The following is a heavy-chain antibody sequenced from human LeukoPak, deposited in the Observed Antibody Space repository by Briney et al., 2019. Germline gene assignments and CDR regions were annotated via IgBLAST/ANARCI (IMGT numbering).Heavy chain of an antibody. D-gene: IGHD2-2*01. CDR2: IYSSGST. J-gene: IGHJ6*02. CDR1: GFTVSGNC. Sequence: GGSLRLSCAASGFTVSGNCMSWVRQAAGKGLEWVSVIYSSGSTYYADSVKGRFTISRDNSKNTLYLQMNSLRPEDTAVYYCARDKLPAPWYGMDVWGQGTTVTVSS. CDR3: ARDKLPAPWYGMDV. V-gene: IGHV3-53*01.